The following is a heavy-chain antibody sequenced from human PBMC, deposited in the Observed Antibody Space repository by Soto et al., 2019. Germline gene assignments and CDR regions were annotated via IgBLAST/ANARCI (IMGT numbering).Heavy chain of an antibody. CDR2: ISGSTGTT. CDR1: GFMFNHYA. CDR3: AKVIVLGASTLEY. Sequence: PGGSLRLSCEASGFMFNHYAMAWVRQTPGKGLEWVSVISGSTGTTYYADSVKGRFTISRDNSKNTVYLQMNSLRVEDSALYSCAKVIVLGASTLEYWAPGTRVTVSS. J-gene: IGHJ4*02. D-gene: IGHD6-6*01. V-gene: IGHV3-23*01.